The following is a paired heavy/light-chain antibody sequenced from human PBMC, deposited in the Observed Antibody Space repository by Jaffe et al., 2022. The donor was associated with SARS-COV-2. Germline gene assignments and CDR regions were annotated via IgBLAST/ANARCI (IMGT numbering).Heavy chain of an antibody. CDR2: IFSNDEK. CDR1: GFSLSNARMG. CDR3: ARTAVRVGAITPSMVYYYGMDV. Sequence: QVTLKESGPVLVKPTETLTLTCTVSGFSLSNARMGVSWIRQPPGKALEWLAHIFSNDEKSYSTSLKSRLTISKDTSKSQVVLTMTNMDPVDTATYYCARTAVRVGAITPSMVYYYGMDVWGQGTTVTVSS. V-gene: IGHV2-26*01. D-gene: IGHD1-26*01. J-gene: IGHJ6*02.
Light chain of an antibody. CDR2: AAS. CDR1: QSISSY. CDR3: QQSYSTPF. Sequence: DIQMTQSPSSLSASVGDRVTITCRASQSISSYLNWYQQKPGKAPKLLIYAASSLQSGVPSRFSGSGSGTDFTLTISSLQPEDFATYYCQQSYSTPFFGGGTKVEIK. V-gene: IGKV1-39*01. J-gene: IGKJ4*01.